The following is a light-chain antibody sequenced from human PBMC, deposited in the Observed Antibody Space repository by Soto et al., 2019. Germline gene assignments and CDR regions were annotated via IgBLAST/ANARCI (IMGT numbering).Light chain of an antibody. CDR1: QSISSG. Sequence: DIQMTQSPSTLSASVGDRVTITCRASQSISSGLAWYQQKPGKAPKLLIYDASSLESGVPSRFGRSGSGTEITITISTLPPDEFATDYCQQPTFGHSTKVDIK. CDR2: DAS. J-gene: IGKJ1*01. V-gene: IGKV1-5*01. CDR3: QQPT.